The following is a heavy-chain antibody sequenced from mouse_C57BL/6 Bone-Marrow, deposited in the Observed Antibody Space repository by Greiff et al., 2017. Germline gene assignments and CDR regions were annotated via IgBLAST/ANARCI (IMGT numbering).Heavy chain of an antibody. Sequence: VQLQQSGAELVRPGASVKLSCTASGFNIKDYYMHWVKQRPEQGLEWIGRIDPEDGDTEYAPKFQGKATMTADTSSNTAYLQLSSLTSEDTAVYYCTTGDYYGSSKYYYARDYWGQGTSVTVSS. CDR1: GFNIKDYY. CDR2: IDPEDGDT. V-gene: IGHV14-1*01. J-gene: IGHJ4*01. CDR3: TTGDYYGSSKYYYARDY. D-gene: IGHD1-1*01.